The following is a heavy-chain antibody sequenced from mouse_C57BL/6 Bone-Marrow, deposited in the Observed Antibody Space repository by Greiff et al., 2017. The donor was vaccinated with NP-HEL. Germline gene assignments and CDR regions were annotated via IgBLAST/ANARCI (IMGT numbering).Heavy chain of an antibody. V-gene: IGHV1-22*01. CDR3: ARWNWDGD. Sequence: VHVKQSGPELVKPGASVKMSCKASGYTFTDYNMHWVKQSHGKSLEWVGYINTNNGGTSYNQKFKGKATLTVNKSSSTAYMELRSLTSEDSAVYYCARWNWDGDWGKGTTLTVSS. CDR1: GYTFTDYN. J-gene: IGHJ2*01. D-gene: IGHD4-1*01. CDR2: INTNNGGT.